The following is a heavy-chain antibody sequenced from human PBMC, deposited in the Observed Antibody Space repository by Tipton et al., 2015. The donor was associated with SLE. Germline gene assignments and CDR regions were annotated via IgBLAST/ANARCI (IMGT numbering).Heavy chain of an antibody. D-gene: IGHD6-13*01. CDR2: IYYSGST. Sequence: LRLSCTVSGASISSYYWSWIRQPPGKGLEWIGYIYYSGSTIHNPSLKSRVTMSVDTSKNQFSLKLSSVTAADTAVYYCARQPIAAAGTSNYFDYWGQGTLVTVSS. CDR1: GASISSYY. J-gene: IGHJ4*02. V-gene: IGHV4-59*08. CDR3: ARQPIAAAGTSNYFDY.